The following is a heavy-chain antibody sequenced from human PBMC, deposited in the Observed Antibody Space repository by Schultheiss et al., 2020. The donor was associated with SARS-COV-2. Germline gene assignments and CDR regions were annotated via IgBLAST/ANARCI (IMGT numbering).Heavy chain of an antibody. D-gene: IGHD2-8*01. CDR2: INPNSGGT. J-gene: IGHJ4*02. V-gene: IGHV1-2*02. CDR3: ARALYCTNGVCYTEPFDY. Sequence: ASVKVSCKASGYTFTNYYMHWVRQAPGQGLEWMGWINPNSGGTNYAQKLQGRVTMTTDTSTSTAYMELRSLRSDDTAVYYCARALYCTNGVCYTEPFDYWGQGTLVTVSS. CDR1: GYTFTNYY.